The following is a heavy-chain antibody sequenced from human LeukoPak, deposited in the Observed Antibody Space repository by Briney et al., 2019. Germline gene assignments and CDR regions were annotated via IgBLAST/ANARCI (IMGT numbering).Heavy chain of an antibody. CDR1: GGTFSSYA. Sequence: SVKVSCKASGGTFSSYAISWVRQAPGQGLEWTGRIIPILGIANYAQKFQGRVTITADKSTSTAYMELSSLRSEDTAVYYCARYDSRRNWFDPWGQGTLVTVSS. CDR2: IIPILGIA. D-gene: IGHD3-22*01. CDR3: ARYDSRRNWFDP. J-gene: IGHJ5*02. V-gene: IGHV1-69*04.